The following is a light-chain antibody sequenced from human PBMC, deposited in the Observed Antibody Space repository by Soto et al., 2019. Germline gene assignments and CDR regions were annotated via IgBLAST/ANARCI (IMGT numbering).Light chain of an antibody. J-gene: IGKJ1*01. Sequence: EIVLTQSPGTLSLSPGERATLSCRASQSVSSSYLAWYQQKPGQAPRLLIYGASSRATGIPDRFSGSGSGTDFTLTISRLEPEDFGVYYCQQYGNSRGTFGQGTKVEIK. CDR3: QQYGNSRGT. CDR1: QSVSSSY. CDR2: GAS. V-gene: IGKV3-20*01.